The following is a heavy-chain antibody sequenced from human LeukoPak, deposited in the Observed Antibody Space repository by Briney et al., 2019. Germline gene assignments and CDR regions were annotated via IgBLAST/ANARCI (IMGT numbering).Heavy chain of an antibody. J-gene: IGHJ5*02. CDR2: INAGNGNT. V-gene: IGHV1-3*01. D-gene: IGHD6-13*01. CDR3: ARVGYSSSWYLLMVDP. CDR1: GYTFTSYA. Sequence: GASVKVSCKASGYTFTSYAMHWVRQAPGQRLEWMGWINAGNGNTKYSQKFQGRVTITRDTSASTAYMELSSLRSEDTAVYYCARVGYSSSWYLLMVDPWGQGTLVTVSS.